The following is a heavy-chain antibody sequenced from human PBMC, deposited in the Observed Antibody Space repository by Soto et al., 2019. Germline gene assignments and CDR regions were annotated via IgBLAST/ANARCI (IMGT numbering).Heavy chain of an antibody. Sequence: SVKVSCKASGGTFSSYAISWVRQAPGQGLEWMGGIIPIFGTANYAQKFQGRVTITADESTSTAYMELSSLRSEDTAVYYCARTLELGYCSGGSCWESWFGYWGQGTLVTVSS. CDR2: IIPIFGTA. CDR1: GGTFSSYA. V-gene: IGHV1-69*13. J-gene: IGHJ4*02. CDR3: ARTLELGYCSGGSCWESWFGY. D-gene: IGHD2-15*01.